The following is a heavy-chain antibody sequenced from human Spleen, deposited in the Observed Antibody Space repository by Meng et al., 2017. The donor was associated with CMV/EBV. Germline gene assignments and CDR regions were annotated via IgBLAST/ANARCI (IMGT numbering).Heavy chain of an antibody. D-gene: IGHD6-6*01. Sequence: GESLKISCAASGFTFSSYAMSWVRQAPGKGLEWVSVIYSGGSSTYYADSVKGRFTISRDNSKNTLYLQMNSLRAEDTAVYYCAKVSSGGFDPWGQGTLVTVSS. CDR1: GFTFSSYA. CDR3: AKVSSGGFDP. CDR2: IYSGGSST. V-gene: IGHV3-23*03. J-gene: IGHJ5*02.